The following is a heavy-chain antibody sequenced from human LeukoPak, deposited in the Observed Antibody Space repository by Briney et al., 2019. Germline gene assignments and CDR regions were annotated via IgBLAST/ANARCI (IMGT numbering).Heavy chain of an antibody. J-gene: IGHJ6*02. Sequence: GASVKVSCKASGYTFTSYGISWVRQAPGQGLEWMGWISAYNGNTNYAQKLQGRVTMTTDTSTSTAYMELRSLRSDDTAVYYCARDFGVVIAARVYYYGMDVWGQGTTVTVSS. D-gene: IGHD3-3*01. CDR1: GYTFTSYG. CDR3: ARDFGVVIAARVYYYGMDV. V-gene: IGHV1-18*01. CDR2: ISAYNGNT.